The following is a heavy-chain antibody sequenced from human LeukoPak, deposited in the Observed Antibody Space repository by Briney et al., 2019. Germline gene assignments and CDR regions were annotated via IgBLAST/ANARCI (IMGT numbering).Heavy chain of an antibody. D-gene: IGHD3-9*01. J-gene: IGHJ4*02. V-gene: IGHV3-48*02. CDR3: ARDPYEGYDILSLATLDY. Sequence: GGSLRLSCAASGFTFSSYSMNWVRQAPGKGLEWVSYISSSSSTIYYADSVKGRFTISRDNAKNSLYLQMNSLRDEDTAVYYCARDPYEGYDILSLATLDYWGRGTLVTVSS. CDR1: GFTFSSYS. CDR2: ISSSSSTI.